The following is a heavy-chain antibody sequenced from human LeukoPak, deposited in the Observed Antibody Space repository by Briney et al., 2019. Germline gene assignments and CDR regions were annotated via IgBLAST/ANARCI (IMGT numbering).Heavy chain of an antibody. CDR2: IIPIFGTA. Sequence: SVKVSCKASGGTFSSYAISWVRQAPGQGLEWMGGIIPIFGTANYAQKLQGRVTMTTDTSTSTAYMELRSLRSDDTAVYYCARHDYGDYSSSFDYWGQGTLVTVSS. V-gene: IGHV1-69*05. J-gene: IGHJ4*02. CDR3: ARHDYGDYSSSFDY. D-gene: IGHD4-17*01. CDR1: GGTFSSYA.